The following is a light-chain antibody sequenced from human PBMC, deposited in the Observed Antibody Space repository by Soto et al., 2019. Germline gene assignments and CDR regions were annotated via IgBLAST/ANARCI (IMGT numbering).Light chain of an antibody. CDR3: HQTYTTPYT. J-gene: IGKJ2*01. V-gene: IGKV1-39*01. Sequence: DIVMTQSPDSLSASVGDRVTITCRASQSISTYLQWYQQRPGKAPQLLIYGASGLQSGVPSRFIGRGSGTEFTLTISSLQPEDFASYYCHQTYTTPYTFGQGTKVEIK. CDR1: QSISTY. CDR2: GAS.